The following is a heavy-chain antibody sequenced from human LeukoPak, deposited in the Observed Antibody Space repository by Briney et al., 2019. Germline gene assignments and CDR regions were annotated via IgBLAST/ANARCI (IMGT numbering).Heavy chain of an antibody. D-gene: IGHD5-24*01. CDR3: ARKDGDG. V-gene: IGHV4-59*01. J-gene: IGHJ4*02. Sequence: SETLSLTCAVYGGFFSGYYWSWIRQPPGEGLEWIGHIYNSGSTNYNPSLRGRVTISLDTSKNQVSLKLSSVTAADTAMYYCARKDGDGWGQGTLVTVSS. CDR1: GGFFSGYY. CDR2: IYNSGST.